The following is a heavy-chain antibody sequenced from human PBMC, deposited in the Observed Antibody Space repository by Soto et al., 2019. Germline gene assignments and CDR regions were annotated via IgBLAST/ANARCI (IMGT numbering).Heavy chain of an antibody. V-gene: IGHV4-4*07. D-gene: IGHD3-3*01. CDR3: ARGRRFSDWFDP. CDR2: VYSSGGT. CDR1: GGSMSSYY. J-gene: IGHJ5*02. Sequence: PSETLSLTCTVSGGSMSSYYRTWIRQPAGKGLEWIGRVYSSGGTHYNPSLKSRVTISLDTSKNQFSLRLISVTDADTAVYYCARGRRFSDWFDPWGQGTLVTVSS.